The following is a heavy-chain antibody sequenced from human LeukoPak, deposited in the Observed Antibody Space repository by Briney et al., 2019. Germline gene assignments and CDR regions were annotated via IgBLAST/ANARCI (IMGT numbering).Heavy chain of an antibody. J-gene: IGHJ4*02. CDR3: ARCGAAGTGGNFDY. Sequence: SGTLSLTCAVSGGSISTSNWWSWVRQPPGKGLEWIGEIYHSGSTNYNPSLKSRVTISVDKSKNQFSLKLSSVTAADTAVYYCARCGAAGTGGNFDYWGQGTLVTVSS. CDR2: IYHSGST. D-gene: IGHD6-13*01. V-gene: IGHV4-4*02. CDR1: GGSISTSNW.